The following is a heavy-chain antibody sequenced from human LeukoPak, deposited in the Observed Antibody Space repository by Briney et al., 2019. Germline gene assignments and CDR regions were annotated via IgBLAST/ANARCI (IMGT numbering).Heavy chain of an antibody. CDR2: IHSDGSST. CDR3: ARSGWPYYFDY. D-gene: IGHD3-22*01. J-gene: IGHJ4*02. CDR1: GFIFSSYW. V-gene: IGHV3-74*01. Sequence: GGSLRLSCAASGFIFSSYWMHWVRQAPGKGLVWVSRIHSDGSSTSYADSVRGRFTISRDDAKSTLYLQMNSLRAEDTAVYYCARSGWPYYFDYWGQGTLVTVSS.